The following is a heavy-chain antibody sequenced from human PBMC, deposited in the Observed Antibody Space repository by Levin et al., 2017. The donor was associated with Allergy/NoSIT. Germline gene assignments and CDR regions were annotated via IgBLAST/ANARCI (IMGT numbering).Heavy chain of an antibody. CDR3: ARDRHSMLYYASCYYVRDL. D-gene: IGHD1-26*01. CDR2: ITGGSTYI. Sequence: GGSLRLSCAASGFTFSSFTMTWVRQAPGKGLEWVSSITGGSTYIYHADSVRGRFTISRDNANNSLFLQMNSLIAEDSAVYYCARDRHSMLYYASCYYVRDLWGQGTTVAVSS. J-gene: IGHJ6*02. CDR1: GFTFSSFT. V-gene: IGHV3-21*01.